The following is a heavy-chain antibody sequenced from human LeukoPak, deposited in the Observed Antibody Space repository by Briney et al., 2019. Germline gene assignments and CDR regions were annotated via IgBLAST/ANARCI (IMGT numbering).Heavy chain of an antibody. CDR1: GGSISSYY. CDR2: IYTSGST. J-gene: IGHJ4*02. V-gene: IGHV4-4*07. CDR3: ARGTYYYDSSGYSFFDY. Sequence: SETLSLTCTVSGGSISSYYWSWIRQPAGEGLEWIGLIYTSGSTNYNPSLKSRVTISVDKSKNQFSLKLSSVTAADTAVYYCARGTYYYDSSGYSFFDYWGQGTLVTVSS. D-gene: IGHD3-22*01.